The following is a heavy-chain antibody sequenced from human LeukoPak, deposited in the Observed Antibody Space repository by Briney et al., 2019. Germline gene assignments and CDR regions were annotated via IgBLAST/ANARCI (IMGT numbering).Heavy chain of an antibody. CDR1: GFDFSSNW. V-gene: IGHV3-74*01. D-gene: IGHD3-3*01. Sequence: GGSLRLSCAASGFDFSSNWMHWVRHAPGQGLVWVSRIKGDGISTNYADSEKGRSTISRDIAKNTLYLQMNSLRAEDTGVYYCAKDHYWSIDYWGRGTLVTVSS. CDR3: AKDHYWSIDY. J-gene: IGHJ4*02. CDR2: IKGDGIST.